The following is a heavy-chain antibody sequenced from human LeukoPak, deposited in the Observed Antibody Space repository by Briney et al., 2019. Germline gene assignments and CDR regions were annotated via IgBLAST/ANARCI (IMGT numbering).Heavy chain of an antibody. D-gene: IGHD6-25*01. Sequence: GGSLRLSCAASGFTFSSYGMHWVRQAPGKGLEWVSVIYAGGSTYYADSVKGRFTISRDKSKNTLYLLMNNLRAEDTAVYYCARAQRGDYMDVWGKGTTVTISS. V-gene: IGHV3-53*01. CDR1: GFTFSSYG. CDR3: ARAQRGDYMDV. J-gene: IGHJ6*03. CDR2: IYAGGST.